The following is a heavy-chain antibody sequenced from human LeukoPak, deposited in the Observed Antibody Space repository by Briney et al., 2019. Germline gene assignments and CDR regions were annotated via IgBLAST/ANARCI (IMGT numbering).Heavy chain of an antibody. CDR2: ISYDGSNK. J-gene: IGHJ4*02. CDR3: AGGAKSTFDY. Sequence: RGSLRLSCAASGFTFSSYAMHWVRQAPGKGLEWVAVISYDGSNKYYADSVKGRFTISRDNSKNTLYLQMNSLRAEDTAVYYCAGGAKSTFDYWGQGTLVTVSS. D-gene: IGHD4-17*01. V-gene: IGHV3-30*04. CDR1: GFTFSSYA.